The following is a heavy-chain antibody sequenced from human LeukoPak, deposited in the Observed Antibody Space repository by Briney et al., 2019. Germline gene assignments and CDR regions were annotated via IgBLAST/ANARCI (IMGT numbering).Heavy chain of an antibody. CDR3: ARKRSGISYFDD. V-gene: IGHV4-28*05. D-gene: IGHD1-26*01. J-gene: IGHJ4*02. CDR2: IYYSGSI. Sequence: PSETLSLTCAVSGYSISSDNWWDWIRQPPGKGLEWIGYIYYSGSIYYNPSLKSRVTMSVDTSKNQFSLKLSSVTAVDTAVYYCARKRSGISYFDDWGQGTLVTVSS. CDR1: GYSISSDNW.